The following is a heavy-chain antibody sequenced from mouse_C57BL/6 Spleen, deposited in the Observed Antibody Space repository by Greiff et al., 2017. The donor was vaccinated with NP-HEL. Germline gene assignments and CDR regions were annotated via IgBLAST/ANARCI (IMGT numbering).Heavy chain of an antibody. CDR3: ARSEPWFAY. V-gene: IGHV5-17*01. CDR2: ISSGSSTI. CDR1: GFTFSDYG. Sequence: EVKLMESGGGLVKPGGSLKLSCAASGFTFSDYGMHWVRQAPEKGLEWVAYISSGSSTIYYADTVKGRFTISRDNAKNTLVLQMNSLRSEDTAMYYCARSEPWFAYWGQGTLVTVSA. J-gene: IGHJ3*01.